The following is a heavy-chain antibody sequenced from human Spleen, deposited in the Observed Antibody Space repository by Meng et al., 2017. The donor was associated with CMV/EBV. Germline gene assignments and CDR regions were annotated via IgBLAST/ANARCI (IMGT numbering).Heavy chain of an antibody. J-gene: IGHJ3*02. CDR3: ARGDYDFRYAFDI. V-gene: IGHV3-11*04. D-gene: IGHD3-3*01. CDR1: GFTFSDYY. Sequence: GESLKISCAASGFTFSDYYMSWIRQAPGKGLEWVSYISSSGSTIYYADSVKGRFTISRDNAKNSLYLQMNSLRAEDTAVYYCARGDYDFRYAFDIWGQGTMVTVSS. CDR2: ISSSGSTI.